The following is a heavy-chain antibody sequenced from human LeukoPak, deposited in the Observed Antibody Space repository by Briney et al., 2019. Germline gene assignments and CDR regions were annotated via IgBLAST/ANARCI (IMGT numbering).Heavy chain of an antibody. Sequence: SETLSLTCTVSGGSINNYYWGWIRQPPGKGLEWIGSIYYSGSTYYNPSLKSRVTISVDTSKNQFSLKLSSVTAADTAVYYCARRDEVGATFDYWGQGTLVTISS. CDR2: IYYSGST. D-gene: IGHD1-26*01. CDR1: GGSINNYY. V-gene: IGHV4-39*01. CDR3: ARRDEVGATFDY. J-gene: IGHJ4*02.